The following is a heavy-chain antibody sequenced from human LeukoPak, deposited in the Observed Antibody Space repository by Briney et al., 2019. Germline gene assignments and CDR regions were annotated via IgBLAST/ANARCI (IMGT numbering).Heavy chain of an antibody. D-gene: IGHD3-9*01. Sequence: ASVKVSCKASGYTFTSYGISWVRQAPGQGLEWMGWISAYNGNTNYAQKLQGRVTMTTDTSTSTAYMELRSLRSDDTAVYYCAREVLRYLDWLWTEDYYGMDVWGQGTTVTVSS. CDR1: GYTFTSYG. CDR2: ISAYNGNT. J-gene: IGHJ6*02. V-gene: IGHV1-18*01. CDR3: AREVLRYLDWLWTEDYYGMDV.